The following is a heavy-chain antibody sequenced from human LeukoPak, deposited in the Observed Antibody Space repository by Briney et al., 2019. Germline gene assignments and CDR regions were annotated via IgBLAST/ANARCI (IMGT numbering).Heavy chain of an antibody. Sequence: SETLSLTCSVSGDSIRSTTYYWGWIRQPPGKGLEWIGSIYYSGNTYYNPSLKSRVTMSVDTSKNQFSLKLSSVTAADTAVYYCARASITRVAFDIWGQGTMVTVSS. J-gene: IGHJ3*02. CDR1: GDSIRSTTYY. V-gene: IGHV4-39*07. D-gene: IGHD3-10*01. CDR2: IYYSGNT. CDR3: ARASITRVAFDI.